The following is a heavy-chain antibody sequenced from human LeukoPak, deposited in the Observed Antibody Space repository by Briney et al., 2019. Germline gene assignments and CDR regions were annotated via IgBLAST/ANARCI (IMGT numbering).Heavy chain of an antibody. CDR2: IWYDGSNK. D-gene: IGHD6-19*01. CDR3: ARAQVGSGWYNGDY. CDR1: GFTFSSYA. J-gene: IGHJ4*02. Sequence: GGSLRLSCAASGFTFSSYAMHWVRQAPGKGLEWVAVIWYDGSNKYYADSVKGRFTISRDNSKNTLYLQMNSLRAEDTAVYYCARAQVGSGWYNGDYWGQGTLVTVSS. V-gene: IGHV3-33*01.